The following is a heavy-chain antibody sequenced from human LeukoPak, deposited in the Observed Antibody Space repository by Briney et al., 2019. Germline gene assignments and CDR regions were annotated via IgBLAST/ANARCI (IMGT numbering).Heavy chain of an antibody. J-gene: IGHJ4*02. CDR3: ARESITIFGVVTHKPIDY. CDR1: GYTFTSYG. D-gene: IGHD3-3*01. CDR2: ISAYNGNT. Sequence: GPVKVSCKASGYTFTSYGISWVRQAPGQGLEWMGWISAYNGNTNYAQKLQGRVTMTTDTSTSTAYMELRSLRSDDTAVYYCARESITIFGVVTHKPIDYWGQGTLVTVSS. V-gene: IGHV1-18*01.